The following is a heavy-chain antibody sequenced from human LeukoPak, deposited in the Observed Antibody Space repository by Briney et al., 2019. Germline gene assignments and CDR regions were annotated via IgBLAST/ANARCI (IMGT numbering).Heavy chain of an antibody. CDR1: GFTCSDYY. J-gene: IGHJ4*02. D-gene: IGHD6-19*01. CDR2: TRNKVYSYTT. V-gene: IGHV3-72*01. CDR3: AREQWYRFDY. Sequence: GGSLRLSCAASGFTCSDYYIDWVRQAPGKGLEWVGHTRNKVYSYTTDYAASVKGRFTISRDDSRNLVYLQMNSLETEDTAVYYCAREQWYRFDYWGQGTPVTASS.